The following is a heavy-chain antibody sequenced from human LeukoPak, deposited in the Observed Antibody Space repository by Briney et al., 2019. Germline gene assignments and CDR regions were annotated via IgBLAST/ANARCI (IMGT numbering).Heavy chain of an antibody. D-gene: IGHD1-26*01. J-gene: IGHJ4*02. V-gene: IGHV4-39*01. Sequence: GSLRLSCAASGFTFSSYAMSWVRQAPGKGLEWIGSIYYSGSTYYNPSLKSRVTISVDTSKNQFSLKLSSVTAADTAVYYCARKNVGAVSPFDYWGQGTLVTVSS. CDR2: IYYSGST. CDR1: GFTFSSYA. CDR3: ARKNVGAVSPFDY.